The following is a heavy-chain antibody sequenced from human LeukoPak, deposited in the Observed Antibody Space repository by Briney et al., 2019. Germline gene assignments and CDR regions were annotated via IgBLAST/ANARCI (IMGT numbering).Heavy chain of an antibody. CDR2: TYHSGST. D-gene: IGHD1-7*01. Sequence: SETLSLTCAVSGGSISSGGYSWSWIRQPPGKGLEWIGYTYHSGSTYYNPSLKSRVTISVDRSKNQFSLKLSSVTAADTAVYYCARVADWNYIFDYWGQGTLVTVSS. CDR1: GGSISSGGYS. J-gene: IGHJ4*02. V-gene: IGHV4-30-2*01. CDR3: ARVADWNYIFDY.